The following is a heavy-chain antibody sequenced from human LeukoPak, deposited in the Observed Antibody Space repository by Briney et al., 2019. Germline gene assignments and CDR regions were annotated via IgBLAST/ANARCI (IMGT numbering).Heavy chain of an antibody. V-gene: IGHV3-21*01. J-gene: IGHJ3*02. Sequence: GGSLRLSCAASGFSFRNYWMNWVRQAPGKGLEWVSSISSSSSYIYYADSVKGRFTISRDNAKNSLYLQMNSLRAEDTAVYYCARVGLLDIVVVPAAGDAFDIWGQGTMVTVSS. D-gene: IGHD2-2*03. CDR2: ISSSSSYI. CDR1: GFSFRNYW. CDR3: ARVGLLDIVVVPAAGDAFDI.